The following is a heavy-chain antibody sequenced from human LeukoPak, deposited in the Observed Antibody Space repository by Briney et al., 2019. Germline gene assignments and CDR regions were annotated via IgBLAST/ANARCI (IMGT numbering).Heavy chain of an antibody. V-gene: IGHV3-23*01. Sequence: PGGSLRLSCAASGLTFSSYTISWVRQARGKGLEWVSAVSGSGGSTYYADSVKGRFTISRDNSKNTLYLQMNSLRAEDTAVYYCAKDLRMGGSGYPDAFDIWGQGTMVTVSS. CDR1: GLTFSSYT. D-gene: IGHD3-22*01. J-gene: IGHJ3*02. CDR3: AKDLRMGGSGYPDAFDI. CDR2: VSGSGGST.